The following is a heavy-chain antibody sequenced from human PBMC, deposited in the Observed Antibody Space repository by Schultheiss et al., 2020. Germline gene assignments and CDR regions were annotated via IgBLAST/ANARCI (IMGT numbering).Heavy chain of an antibody. V-gene: IGHV1-2*02. CDR1: GYTFTSYA. D-gene: IGHD3-3*01. Sequence: ASVKVSCKASGYTFTSYAMHWVRQAPGQGLEWMGWIDPNSGGTNYAQEFQGRVTMTRDTSISTAYMELSRLRSDDTAVYYCARKYYDFWSGDLGYYGMDVWGQGTTVTVSS. CDR3: ARKYYDFWSGDLGYYGMDV. J-gene: IGHJ6*02. CDR2: IDPNSGGT.